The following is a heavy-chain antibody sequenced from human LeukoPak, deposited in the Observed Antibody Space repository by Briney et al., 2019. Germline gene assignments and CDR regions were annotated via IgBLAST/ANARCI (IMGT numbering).Heavy chain of an antibody. J-gene: IGHJ4*02. CDR2: INSDGTTT. CDR1: GFTFSSYS. CDR3: TRGSRGYPFDF. V-gene: IGHV3-74*01. D-gene: IGHD3-22*01. Sequence: QPGGSLRLSCAASGFTFSSYSMHWVRQAPRKGLVWVSRINSDGTTTNYADSVKGQFTISRDNAKSTLFLQMNSLRAEDTAVYYCTRGSRGYPFDFWGQGTLVIVSS.